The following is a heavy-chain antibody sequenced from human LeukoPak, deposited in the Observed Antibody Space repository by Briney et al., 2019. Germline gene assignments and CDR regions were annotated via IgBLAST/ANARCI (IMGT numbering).Heavy chain of an antibody. V-gene: IGHV3-21*01. Sequence: PEGSLRLSCAASGFTFSSYSMNWVRRAPGKGLEWVSSISSSSRYIYYADSVKGRFTISRDNAKNTLYLQMNSLRAEDTAVYYCARHDYGDKHFDYWGQGTLVTVSS. CDR2: ISSSSRYI. D-gene: IGHD4-17*01. CDR1: GFTFSSYS. CDR3: ARHDYGDKHFDY. J-gene: IGHJ4*02.